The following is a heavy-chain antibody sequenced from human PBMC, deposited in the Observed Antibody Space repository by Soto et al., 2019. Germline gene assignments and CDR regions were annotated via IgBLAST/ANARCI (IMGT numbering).Heavy chain of an antibody. CDR3: ARTGWGTYDH. V-gene: IGHV1-18*01. J-gene: IGHJ4*02. CDR1: GYGFTGYG. Sequence: QVQLVQSGSEVKKPGASVTVSCKASGYGFTGYGIAWVRQAPEGPREWMGWISANNGNAVYAPLFQGGVTMTTDAATTTAYLELRRLTCDDTAIYYCARTGWGTYDHWGQGTLVTVSS. CDR2: ISANNGNA. D-gene: IGHD7-27*01.